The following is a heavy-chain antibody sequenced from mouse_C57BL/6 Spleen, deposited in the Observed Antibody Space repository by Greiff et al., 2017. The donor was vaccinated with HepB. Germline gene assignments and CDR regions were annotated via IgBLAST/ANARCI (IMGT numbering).Heavy chain of an antibody. Sequence: QVQLQQPGAELVKPGASVKMSCKASGYTFTSYWMQWVKQRPGQGLEWIGEIDPSDSYTNYNQKFKGKATLTVDTSSSTAYMQLSSLTSEDSAVYYCARGWLLYYFDYWGQGTTLTVSS. CDR2: IDPSDSYT. V-gene: IGHV1-50*01. D-gene: IGHD2-3*01. CDR1: GYTFTSYW. CDR3: ARGWLLYYFDY. J-gene: IGHJ2*01.